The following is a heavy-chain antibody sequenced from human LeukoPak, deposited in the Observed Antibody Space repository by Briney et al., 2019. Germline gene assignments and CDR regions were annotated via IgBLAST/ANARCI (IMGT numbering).Heavy chain of an antibody. V-gene: IGHV1-69*13. D-gene: IGHD6-6*01. CDR3: ARGSSSSVPYYYYYYYMDV. Sequence: ASVKVSCKASGGTFSSYAISWVRQAPGQGLEWMGGIIPIFGTANYAQKFQGRVTITADESTSTAHMELSSLRSEDTAVYHCARGSSSSVPYYYYYYYMDVWGKGTTVTVSS. CDR2: IIPIFGTA. J-gene: IGHJ6*03. CDR1: GGTFSSYA.